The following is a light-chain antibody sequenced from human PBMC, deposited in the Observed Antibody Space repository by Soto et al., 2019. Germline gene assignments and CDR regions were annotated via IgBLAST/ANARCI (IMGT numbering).Light chain of an antibody. Sequence: DIQMTHIPSTLPASVENRLTVTCXASQSISSWLAWYQQKPGKAPKLLIYDASSLESGVPSRFSGSGSGTEFTLTISSLQPDDFATYYCQQYNSYSATFGQGTKVDIK. CDR3: QQYNSYSAT. CDR2: DAS. CDR1: QSISSW. V-gene: IGKV1-5*01. J-gene: IGKJ1*01.